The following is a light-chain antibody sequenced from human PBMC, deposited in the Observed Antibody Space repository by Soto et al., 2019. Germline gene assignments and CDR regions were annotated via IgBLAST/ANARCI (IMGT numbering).Light chain of an antibody. V-gene: IGKV3-15*01. J-gene: IGKJ1*01. Sequence: ETVMTQSPATLSVSPGERATLSCRASQSVSSTLAWYQQKPGQAPSLLIYGASTRATGVPARFSGSGSGTEFTLTISSLQSEDFAVYYCQQYNNWPETFGQGTKVDIK. CDR2: GAS. CDR1: QSVSST. CDR3: QQYNNWPET.